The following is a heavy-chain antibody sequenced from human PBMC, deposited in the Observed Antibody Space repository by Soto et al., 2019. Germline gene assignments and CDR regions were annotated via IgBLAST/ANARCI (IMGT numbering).Heavy chain of an antibody. CDR2: IWYDGSNK. CDR3: AREGYSTYDRGIDY. D-gene: IGHD4-4*01. V-gene: IGHV3-33*01. Sequence: QVQLVESGGGVVQPGRSLRLSCAASGFTFSSYGMHWVRQAPGKGLEWVAVIWYDGSNKYYADSVKGRFTISRDNSKNTLYLQMNSLAAEDTAVYYCAREGYSTYDRGIDYWGQGTLVTVSS. J-gene: IGHJ4*02. CDR1: GFTFSSYG.